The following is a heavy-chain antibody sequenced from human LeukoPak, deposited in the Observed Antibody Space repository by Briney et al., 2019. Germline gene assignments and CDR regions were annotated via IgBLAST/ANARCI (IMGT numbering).Heavy chain of an antibody. J-gene: IGHJ4*02. V-gene: IGHV3-30*03. CDR3: ARDPVAGFLDDY. CDR1: GFIFSSYG. D-gene: IGHD2-21*01. Sequence: PGGSLRLSCVVSGFIFSSYGMHWVRQAPGKGLEWVAVLSYDGDNNYYADSVKGRFTISRDNTKNTLYLQMNSLRAEDTAVYYCARDPVAGFLDDYWGQGTLVTVSS. CDR2: LSYDGDNN.